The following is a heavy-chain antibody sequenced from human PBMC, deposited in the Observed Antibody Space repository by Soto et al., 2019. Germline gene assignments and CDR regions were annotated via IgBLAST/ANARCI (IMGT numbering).Heavy chain of an antibody. CDR1: GGSFSGSY. V-gene: IGHV4-34*01. CDR2: INHSGST. CDR3: ARGGGCSGGSCYPLGR. J-gene: IGHJ4*02. Sequence: QVQLQQWGAGLLKPSETLSLTCAVYGGSFSGSYWSWIRQPPGKGLEWIGEINHSGSTNYNPSLKDRVIISVDTSKNRCPLKLSSVTAADTAMYYCARGGGCSGGSCYPLGRWVQGTLVTVSS. D-gene: IGHD2-15*01.